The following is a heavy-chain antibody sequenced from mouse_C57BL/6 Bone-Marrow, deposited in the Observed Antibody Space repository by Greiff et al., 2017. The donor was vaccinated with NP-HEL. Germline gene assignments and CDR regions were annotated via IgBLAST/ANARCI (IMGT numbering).Heavy chain of an antibody. V-gene: IGHV1-85*01. CDR3: ARGDCYYEVWFAY. CDR2: IYPRDGST. CDR1: GYTFTSYD. D-gene: IGHD2-3*01. Sequence: QVQLKQSGPELVKPGASVKLSCKASGYTFTSYDINWVKQRPGQGLEWIGWIYPRDGSTKYNEKFKGKATLTVDTSSSTAYMELHSLTSEDSAVYFCARGDCYYEVWFAYWGQGTLVTVSA. J-gene: IGHJ3*01.